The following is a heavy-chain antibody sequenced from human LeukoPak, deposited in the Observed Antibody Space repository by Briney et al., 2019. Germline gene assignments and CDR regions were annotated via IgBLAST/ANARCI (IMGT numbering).Heavy chain of an antibody. CDR1: GGTFSSYA. CDR3: ARDGARIAAAGTPLDY. Sequence: GASVKVSCKASGGTFSSYAISWVRQAPGQGLEWMGGIIPIFGTANYAQKFQGRVTITADESTSTAYMELSSLRFEDTAVYYCARDGARIAAAGTPLDYWGQGTLVTVSS. CDR2: IIPIFGTA. J-gene: IGHJ4*02. D-gene: IGHD6-13*01. V-gene: IGHV1-69*13.